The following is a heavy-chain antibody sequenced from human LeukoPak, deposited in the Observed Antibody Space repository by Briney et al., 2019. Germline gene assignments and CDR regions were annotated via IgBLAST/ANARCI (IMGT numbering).Heavy chain of an antibody. D-gene: IGHD5-24*01. V-gene: IGHV3-30*04. CDR3: ARVREEGAFDI. J-gene: IGHJ3*02. Sequence: PGGSLRLSCAASGFTFSSYAFHWVRQAPGKGLEWVAVISYDGRNQNFADSVKGRFTISRDNSKNTLYLQMNSLRTEDTAVYYCARVREEGAFDIWGQGTMVIVSS. CDR1: GFTFSSYA. CDR2: ISYDGRNQ.